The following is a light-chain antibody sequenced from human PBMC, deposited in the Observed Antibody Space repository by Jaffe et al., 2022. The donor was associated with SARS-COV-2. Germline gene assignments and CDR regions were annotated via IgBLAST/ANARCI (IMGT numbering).Light chain of an antibody. V-gene: IGLV2-14*01. CDR2: DVS. J-gene: IGLJ3*02. CDR1: SSDVGNNNY. Sequence: QSALTQPASVSGSPGQSITISCTGTSSDVGNNNYVSWYQQYPGKAPKLMIYDVSNRPSGVSNRFSGSKSGNTASLTISGLQAEDEADYYCNSYTSSSTWVFGGGTKLTVL. CDR3: NSYTSSSTWV.